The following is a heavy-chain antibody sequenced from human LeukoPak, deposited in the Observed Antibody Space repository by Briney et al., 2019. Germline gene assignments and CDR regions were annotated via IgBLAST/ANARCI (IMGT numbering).Heavy chain of an antibody. Sequence: PSETLSLTCAVYGGSFSGYYWSWIRQPPGKGLEWIGEINHSGSTNYNLSLKSRVTISVDTSKNQFSLKLSSVTAADTAVYYCARVRSSSWYGGDYWGQGTLVTVSS. D-gene: IGHD6-13*01. V-gene: IGHV4-34*01. CDR1: GGSFSGYY. J-gene: IGHJ4*02. CDR2: INHSGST. CDR3: ARVRSSSWYGGDY.